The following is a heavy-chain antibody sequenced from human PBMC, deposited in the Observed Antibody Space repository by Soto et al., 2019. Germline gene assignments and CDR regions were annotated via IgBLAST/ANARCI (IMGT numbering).Heavy chain of an antibody. V-gene: IGHV1-69*13. D-gene: IGHD3-10*01. CDR3: ARDPGGKRSGKPNYYYYGMDV. CDR2: IIPIFGTA. CDR1: GGTFSSYA. Sequence: ASVKVSCKASGGTFSSYAISWVRQAPGQGLEWMGGIIPIFGTANYAQKFQGRVTITADESTSKAYMELSSLRSEDTAVYYCARDPGGKRSGKPNYYYYGMDVWGQGTTVTVSS. J-gene: IGHJ6*02.